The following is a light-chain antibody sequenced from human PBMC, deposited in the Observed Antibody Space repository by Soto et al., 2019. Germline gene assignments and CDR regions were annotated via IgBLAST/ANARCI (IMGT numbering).Light chain of an antibody. J-gene: IGLJ1*01. CDR1: GSDVGGYNY. CDR3: SSYTTTDTYV. CDR2: DVN. V-gene: IGLV2-14*01. Sequence: QSVLTQPASVSGSPGQSITISCTGTGSDVGGYNYVSWFQQYPGKAPKLMIYDVNTRPSGVSNRFSGSNSGNTASLTISGLQDDDEADYYCSSYTTTDTYVFGTGTKLTVL.